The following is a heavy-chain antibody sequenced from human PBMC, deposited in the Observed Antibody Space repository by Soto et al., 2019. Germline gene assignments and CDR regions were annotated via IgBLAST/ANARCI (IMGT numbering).Heavy chain of an antibody. V-gene: IGHV3-21*01. CDR3: ARDTRPPYYDFWSGYYTAGYYYYYGMDV. D-gene: IGHD3-3*01. J-gene: IGHJ6*02. CDR1: GFTFYNYA. Sequence: PGGSLRLSCAASGFTFYNYAMNWVRQAPGKGLEWVSSISSSSSYIYYADSVKGRFTISRDNAKNSLYLQMNSLRAEDTAVYYCARDTRPPYYDFWSGYYTAGYYYYYGMDVWGQGTTVTVSS. CDR2: ISSSSSYI.